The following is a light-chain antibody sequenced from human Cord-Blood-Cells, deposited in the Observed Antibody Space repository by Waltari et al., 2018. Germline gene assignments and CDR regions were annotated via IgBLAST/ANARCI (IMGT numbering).Light chain of an antibody. Sequence: QSALTQPPSVSGSPGQSITTSCTGTSSDVGGYNSVSWYQQHPGKAPNLMIYDVSKRPSGVSNRFSGSKSGNTASLTISGLQAEDEADYYCSSYTSSSTKVFGGGTKLTVL. J-gene: IGLJ2*01. V-gene: IGLV2-14*01. CDR3: SSYTSSSTKV. CDR2: DVS. CDR1: SSDVGGYNS.